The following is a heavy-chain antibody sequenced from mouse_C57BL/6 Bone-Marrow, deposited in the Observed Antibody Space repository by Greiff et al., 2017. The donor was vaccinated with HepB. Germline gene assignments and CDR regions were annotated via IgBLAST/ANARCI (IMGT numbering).Heavy chain of an antibody. CDR3: TPRWVLLYYAMDY. D-gene: IGHD2-3*01. CDR1: GFTFSDAW. CDR2: IRNKANNHAT. Sequence: EVKLVESGGGLVQPGGSMKLSCAASGFTFSDAWMDWVRQSPEKGLEWVAEIRNKANNHATYYAESVKGRFTISRDDSKSSVYLQMNSVRAEDTGIYYCTPRWVLLYYAMDYWGQGTSVTVSS. V-gene: IGHV6-6*01. J-gene: IGHJ4*01.